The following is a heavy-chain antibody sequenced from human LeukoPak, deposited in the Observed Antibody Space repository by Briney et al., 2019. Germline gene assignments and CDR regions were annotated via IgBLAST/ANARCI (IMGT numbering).Heavy chain of an antibody. J-gene: IGHJ4*02. Sequence: GGSLTLSCAASGFTFSSYSMNWLRQAPGKGLEWVSSISSSSSSYIYYADSVKGRFTISRDNAKNSLYLQMNSLRAEDTAVYYCARDFWGAYRVDYFDCWGQGTLVTVYS. CDR1: GFTFSSYS. CDR2: ISSSSSSYI. V-gene: IGHV3-21*01. CDR3: ARDFWGAYRVDYFDC. D-gene: IGHD3-3*01.